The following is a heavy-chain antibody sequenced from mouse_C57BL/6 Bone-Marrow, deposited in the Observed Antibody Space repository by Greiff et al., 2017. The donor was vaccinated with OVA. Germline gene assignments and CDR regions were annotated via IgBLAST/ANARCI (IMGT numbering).Heavy chain of an antibody. D-gene: IGHD2-4*01. Sequence: QVQLQQPGAELVRPGTSVKLSCKASGYTFTSYWMHWVKQRPGQGLEWIGVIDPSDSYTNYHQKFKGKATLTVDTSSSTAYLQLSSLTSEDAAVYYCAIRDYGPFAYGGQGTLVTVSA. CDR3: AIRDYGPFAY. V-gene: IGHV1-59*01. J-gene: IGHJ3*01. CDR1: GYTFTSYW. CDR2: IDPSDSYT.